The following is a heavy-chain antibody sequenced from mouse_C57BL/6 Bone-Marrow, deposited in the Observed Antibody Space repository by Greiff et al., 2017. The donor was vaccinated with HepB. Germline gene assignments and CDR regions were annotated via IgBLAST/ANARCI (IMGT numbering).Heavy chain of an antibody. V-gene: IGHV7-3*01. CDR3: ARSSYDYGFAY. J-gene: IGHJ3*01. CDR2: IRNKANGYTT. D-gene: IGHD2-4*01. Sequence: EVKVVESGGGLVQPGGSLSLSCAASGFTFTDYYMSWVRQPPGKALEWLGFIRNKANGYTTEYSASVKGRFTISRDNSQSILYLQMNALRAEDSATYYCARSSYDYGFAYWGQGTLVTVSA. CDR1: GFTFTDYY.